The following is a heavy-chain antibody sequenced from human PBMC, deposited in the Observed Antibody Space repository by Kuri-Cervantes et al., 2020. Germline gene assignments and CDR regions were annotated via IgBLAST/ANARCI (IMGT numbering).Heavy chain of an antibody. D-gene: IGHD5-18*01. V-gene: IGHV4-34*01. Sequence: GSLRLSCAVYGGSFSGYYWSWIRQPPGKGLEWIGEINHSGSTNYNPSLKSRVTISVDTSKNQFSLKLSSVTAADTAVYYCARGRGYSYGFVADAFDIWGQGTMVTVSS. CDR3: ARGRGYSYGFVADAFDI. J-gene: IGHJ3*02. CDR2: INHSGST. CDR1: GGSFSGYY.